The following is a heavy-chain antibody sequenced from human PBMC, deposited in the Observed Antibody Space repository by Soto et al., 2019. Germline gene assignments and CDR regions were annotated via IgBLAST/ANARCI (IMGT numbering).Heavy chain of an antibody. CDR1: GYSFARYW. Sequence: GESLKISCKGSGYSFARYWIGWVRQMPGKGLEWMGIIFPGDSDTRYSPSFQGQVTISADKSINTAYLHWSSLKASDTAMYYCARTSSDDYFDYWGQGTLVTVSS. D-gene: IGHD3-3*01. CDR2: IFPGDSDT. V-gene: IGHV5-51*01. CDR3: ARTSSDDYFDY. J-gene: IGHJ4*02.